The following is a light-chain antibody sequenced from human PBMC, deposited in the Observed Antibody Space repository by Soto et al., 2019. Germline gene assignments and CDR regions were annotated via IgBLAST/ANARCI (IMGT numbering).Light chain of an antibody. V-gene: IGKV3-15*01. Sequence: EIVMTQSPATLSVSPGERATLPCRASQRFSNNLAWYQQKPGQAPRLLIYGASTRATGIPARFSGSGSGTEFTLTISSLQSEDFAVYYCQQYNNWPRWTFGQGTRVEIK. J-gene: IGKJ1*01. CDR1: QRFSNN. CDR3: QQYNNWPRWT. CDR2: GAS.